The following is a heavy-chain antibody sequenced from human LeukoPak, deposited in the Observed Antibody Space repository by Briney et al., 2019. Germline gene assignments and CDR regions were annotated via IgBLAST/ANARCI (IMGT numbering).Heavy chain of an antibody. Sequence: GGSLRLSCAASGFTFSSYSMNWVRQAPGKGLEWVSSISSSSSYIYYADSVKGRFTISRDNAKNSLYLQMNSLRAEDTAVYYCARDGGYSGSYRLDYWGQGTLVTVPS. CDR1: GFTFSSYS. J-gene: IGHJ4*02. CDR2: ISSSSSYI. D-gene: IGHD1-26*01. V-gene: IGHV3-21*01. CDR3: ARDGGYSGSYRLDY.